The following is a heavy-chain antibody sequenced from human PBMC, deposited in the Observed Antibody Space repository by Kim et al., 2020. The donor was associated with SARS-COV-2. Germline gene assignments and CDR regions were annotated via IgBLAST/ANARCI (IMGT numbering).Heavy chain of an antibody. J-gene: IGHJ6*02. CDR3: AKVRARLLGYYYYGMDV. D-gene: IGHD2-8*02. V-gene: IGHV3-23*01. CDR1: GFTFSSYA. Sequence: GGSLRLSCAASGFTFSSYALSWVRQAPGKGLEWVSAISGSGGSTYYADTAKGRFTNSRDNSKNTLYLQMNSLRAEDTAVDYCAKVRARLLGYYYYGMDVWGQGTTVTVSS. CDR2: ISGSGGST.